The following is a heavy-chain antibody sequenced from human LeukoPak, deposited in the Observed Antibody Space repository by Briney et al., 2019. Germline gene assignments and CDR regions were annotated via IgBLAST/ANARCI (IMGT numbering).Heavy chain of an antibody. CDR2: IWYDGGNK. CDR1: GFTFSSYG. V-gene: IGHV3-33*01. CDR3: VRGGHKLDIQTSRYYYGLDV. D-gene: IGHD2-2*03. J-gene: IGHJ6*02. Sequence: GRSLRLSCAASGFTFSSYGMHWVRQAPGKGLEWVAVIWYDGGNKYYSDSVKGRFTISRDNSKNTLYLQMNSLRAEDTAVYYCVRGGHKLDIQTSRYYYGLDVWGQGTTVTVSS.